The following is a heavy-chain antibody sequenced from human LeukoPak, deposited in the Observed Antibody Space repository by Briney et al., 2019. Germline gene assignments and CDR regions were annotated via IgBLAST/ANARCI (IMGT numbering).Heavy chain of an antibody. V-gene: IGHV1-8*01. CDR2: MNPNSGST. Sequence: ASVKVSCKASGYTFTSYDINWVRQATGQGLEWMGWMNPNSGSTGYAQKFQGRVTMTRNTSISTAYMELSSLRSEDTAVYYCARLYAGYSSSWYGDFGGDYYYYGMDVWGQGTTVTVSS. D-gene: IGHD6-13*01. J-gene: IGHJ6*02. CDR1: GYTFTSYD. CDR3: ARLYAGYSSSWYGDFGGDYYYYGMDV.